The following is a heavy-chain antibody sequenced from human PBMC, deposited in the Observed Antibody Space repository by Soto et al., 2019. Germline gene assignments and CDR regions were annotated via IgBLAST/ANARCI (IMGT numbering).Heavy chain of an antibody. V-gene: IGHV3-74*01. D-gene: IGHD3-10*01. Sequence: EVQLVESGGGLVQPGGSLRLSCEASGSTLRGGPRHWVRQAPGKGLVWVSGIDNAGTDSTYADSVKGRFTSSRDNAKNMLYLQMNSLRVEDTAVYYCARGWFGPDVWGKGTTVTVSS. CDR1: GSTLRGGP. CDR3: ARGWFGPDV. J-gene: IGHJ6*04. CDR2: IDNAGTDS.